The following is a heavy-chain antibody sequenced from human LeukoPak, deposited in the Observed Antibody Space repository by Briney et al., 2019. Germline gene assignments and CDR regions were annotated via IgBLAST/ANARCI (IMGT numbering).Heavy chain of an antibody. CDR3: ARAPDMGYSYGWYFDY. J-gene: IGHJ4*02. Sequence: GGSLRLSCAASGFTFSDYYMSWIRQAPGKGLEWVSQISGSGSTKIYADSVKGRFTISRDNAENSLYLQMNSLRAEDTAVYYCARAPDMGYSYGWYFDYWGQGTLVTVSS. D-gene: IGHD5-18*01. CDR2: ISGSGSTK. CDR1: GFTFSDYY. V-gene: IGHV3-11*04.